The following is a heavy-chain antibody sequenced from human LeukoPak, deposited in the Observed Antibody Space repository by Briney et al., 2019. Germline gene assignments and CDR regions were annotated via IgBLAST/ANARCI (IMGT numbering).Heavy chain of an antibody. CDR2: IYPSDSDT. CDR3: ARFGVLRVFDY. J-gene: IGHJ4*02. D-gene: IGHD3-10*01. CDR1: GYSFNTYW. Sequence: GESLKISCKGSGYSFNTYWIAWVRQMPGKGLELMGIIYPSDSDTRYSPSFQGQVTISADKSISTAYLQWSSLKASDTAMYYCARFGVLRVFDYWGQGTLVTVSP. V-gene: IGHV5-51*01.